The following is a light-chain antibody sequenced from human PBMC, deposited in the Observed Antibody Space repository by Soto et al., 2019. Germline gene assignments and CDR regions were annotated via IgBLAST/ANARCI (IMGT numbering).Light chain of an antibody. CDR2: AAS. CDR3: QQSHGIPYT. CDR1: QTISSY. V-gene: IGKV1-39*01. Sequence: DLQMTQSPSSLSASVGDRVTITCRASQTISSYLNWYQQKPRKAPKLLIYAASSLQSGVPSRFSGSGSGTDFTLTISSLQPEDFATYYFQQSHGIPYTFGQGTKLEIK. J-gene: IGKJ2*01.